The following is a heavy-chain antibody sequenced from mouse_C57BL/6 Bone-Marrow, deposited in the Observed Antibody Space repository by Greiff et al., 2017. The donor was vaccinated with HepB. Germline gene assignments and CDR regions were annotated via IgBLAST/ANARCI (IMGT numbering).Heavy chain of an antibody. CDR2: ISSGGDYI. CDR3: TRDSTMITTYYFDY. V-gene: IGHV5-9-1*02. CDR1: GFTFSSYA. D-gene: IGHD2-4*01. Sequence: DVILVESGEGLVKPGGSLKLSCAASGFTFSSYAMSWVRQTPEKRLEWVAYISSGGDYIYYADTVKGRFTISRDNARNTLYLQMSSLKSEDTAMYYCTRDSTMITTYYFDYWGQGTTLTVSS. J-gene: IGHJ2*01.